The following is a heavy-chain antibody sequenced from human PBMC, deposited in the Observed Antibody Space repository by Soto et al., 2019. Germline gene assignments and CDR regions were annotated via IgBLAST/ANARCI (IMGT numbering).Heavy chain of an antibody. V-gene: IGHV1-69*01. Sequence: QVQLVQSGAEVKKPGSSVKVSCKASGGTFSSYAISWERQAPGQGLEWMGGIIPISGTANYAQKFQSRVTITADESTSTAYMELSSLRSEDTAVYYCARSQGSSTSLEIYYYYYYGMDVLGQGTTVTVSS. CDR1: GGTFSSYA. D-gene: IGHD2-2*01. CDR2: IIPISGTA. CDR3: ARSQGSSTSLEIYYYYYYGMDV. J-gene: IGHJ6*02.